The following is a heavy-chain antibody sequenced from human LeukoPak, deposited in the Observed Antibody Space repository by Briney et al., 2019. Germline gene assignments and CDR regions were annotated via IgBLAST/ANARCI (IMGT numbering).Heavy chain of an antibody. V-gene: IGHV3-23*01. CDR3: AKDGAAVGSGYWFDS. CDR2: INGGGRST. D-gene: IGHD6-13*01. Sequence: GRSLRLSCAASGFTFSNYAMSWVRQAPGKGLEWVSGINGGGRSTYYADSVKGRFTISRDNSKNTLYVQMNSLRAEDTAVYYCAKDGAAVGSGYWFDSWGQGTLVTVSS. CDR1: GFTFSNYA. J-gene: IGHJ5*01.